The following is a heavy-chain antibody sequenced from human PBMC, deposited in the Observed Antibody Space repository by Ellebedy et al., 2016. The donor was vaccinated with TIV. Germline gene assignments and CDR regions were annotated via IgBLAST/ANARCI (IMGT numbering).Heavy chain of an antibody. CDR3: AKTRTRISLAVVVTALDY. Sequence: GESLKISCAGSGFIFGNYAMSWVRQSPGQGQEWVSAVSGGGATTYYADSVKGRFTISRDESKDTLYLQMDSLRAEDTALYYCAKTRTRISLAVVVTALDYWGQGTRVTVSS. J-gene: IGHJ4*02. V-gene: IGHV3-23*01. CDR2: VSGGGATT. D-gene: IGHD2-15*01. CDR1: GFIFGNYA.